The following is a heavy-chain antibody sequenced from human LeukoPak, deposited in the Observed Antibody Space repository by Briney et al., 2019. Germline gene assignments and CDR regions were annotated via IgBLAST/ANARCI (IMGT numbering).Heavy chain of an antibody. V-gene: IGHV3-72*01. D-gene: IGHD2-8*01. J-gene: IGHJ4*02. Sequence: PGGSLRLSCAASGLTFSDHYMDWVRQAPGKGLEWVGRTRNKANSYTTEYAASVKGRFTISRDDSKNSLYLQMNSLKTEDTAVYYCANMLDWGQGTLVTVSS. CDR2: TRNKANSYTT. CDR1: GLTFSDHY. CDR3: ANMLD.